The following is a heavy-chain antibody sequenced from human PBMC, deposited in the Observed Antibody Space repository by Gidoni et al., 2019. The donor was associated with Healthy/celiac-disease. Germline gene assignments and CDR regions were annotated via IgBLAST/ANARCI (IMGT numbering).Heavy chain of an antibody. CDR3: AGEYRVPAAMKFSVFDY. V-gene: IGHV3-33*01. J-gene: IGHJ4*02. Sequence: QVQLVESGGGVVQPGRSLRLSCAASGFTFSSYGMHGVRQAPGKGLAWVAGIWYDGSNKYYADAVKGRLTSARDNSKNTLYLQMNSLRAEDTAVYYCAGEYRVPAAMKFSVFDYWGQGTLVTVSS. D-gene: IGHD2-2*01. CDR1: GFTFSSYG. CDR2: IWYDGSNK.